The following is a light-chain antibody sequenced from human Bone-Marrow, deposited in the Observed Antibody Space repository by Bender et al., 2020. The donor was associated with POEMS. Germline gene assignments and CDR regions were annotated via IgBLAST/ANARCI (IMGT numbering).Light chain of an antibody. CDR2: KDN. J-gene: IGLJ1*01. CDR1: ALPRQY. V-gene: IGLV3-25*02. CDR3: QVWDGTSDHYV. Sequence: SSELTQAPSASVSPGQTARITCSGDALPRQYVYWYQQKAGQAPVLVIYKDNERASGIPERFSGSNSGNTATLTISRVEAGDEADYYCQVWDGTSDHYVFGTGTKVTVL.